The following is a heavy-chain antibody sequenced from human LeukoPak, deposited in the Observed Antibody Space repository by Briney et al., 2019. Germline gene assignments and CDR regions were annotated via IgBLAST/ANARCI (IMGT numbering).Heavy chain of an antibody. V-gene: IGHV4-31*03. CDR3: AREKAAAGTPYGRYNWFDP. J-gene: IGHJ5*02. CDR2: IYYSGST. D-gene: IGHD6-13*01. CDR1: GGSISSGGYY. Sequence: SETLSLTCTVSGGSISSGGYYWSWIRQHPGKGLEWIGYIYYSGSTHYNPSLKSRVTISVDTSKNQFSLKLSSVTAADTAVYYCAREKAAAGTPYGRYNWFDPWGQGTLVTVSS.